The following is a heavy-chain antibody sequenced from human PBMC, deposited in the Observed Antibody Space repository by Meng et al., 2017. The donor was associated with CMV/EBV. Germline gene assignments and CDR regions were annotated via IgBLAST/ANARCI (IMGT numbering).Heavy chain of an antibody. CDR2: ISGSGGST. CDR3: AKDCFIGYCSSTSYYYYYGMDV. CDR1: GFTFSSYA. Sequence: GESLKISCAASGFTFSSYAMSWVHQAPGKGLEWVSAISGSGGSTYYADSVKGRFTISRDNSKNTLYLQMNSLRAEDTAVYYCAKDCFIGYCSSTSYYYYYGMDVWGQGTTVTVSS. J-gene: IGHJ6*02. V-gene: IGHV3-23*01. D-gene: IGHD2-2*01.